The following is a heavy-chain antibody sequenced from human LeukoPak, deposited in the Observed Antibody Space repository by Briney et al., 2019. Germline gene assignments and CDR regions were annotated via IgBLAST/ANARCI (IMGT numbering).Heavy chain of an antibody. CDR3: ARNASDIAVPGASIFDY. D-gene: IGHD6-19*01. Sequence: SGTLSLTCSVSGGSITSSSYYWVWIRQTPGKGLEWIGSVYYSGSTHYNPSLRSRITISVDRSKNQFSLKVTSVTAADSAMYYCARNASDIAVPGASIFDYWGQGILVTVSS. CDR1: GGSITSSSYY. J-gene: IGHJ4*02. V-gene: IGHV4-39*01. CDR2: VYYSGST.